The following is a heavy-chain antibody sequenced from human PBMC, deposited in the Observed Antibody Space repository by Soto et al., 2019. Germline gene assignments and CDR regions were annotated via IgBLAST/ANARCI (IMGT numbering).Heavy chain of an antibody. Sequence: PGGSLRLSCAASGFTFSSYGMHWVRQAPGKGLEWVAVISYDGSNKYYADSVKGRFTISRDNSKNTLYLQMNSLRDEDTAVYYCAKDWSSSWRFDYWGQGTLVTVSS. V-gene: IGHV3-30*18. CDR2: ISYDGSNK. CDR3: AKDWSSSWRFDY. J-gene: IGHJ4*02. D-gene: IGHD6-13*01. CDR1: GFTFSSYG.